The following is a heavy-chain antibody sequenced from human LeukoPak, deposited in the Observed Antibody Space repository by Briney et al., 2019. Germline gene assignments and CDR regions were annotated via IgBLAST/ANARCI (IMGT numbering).Heavy chain of an antibody. J-gene: IGHJ4*02. D-gene: IGHD6-19*01. CDR1: GYTFTSYD. V-gene: IGHV1-8*01. CDR3: ARVPVSGWFGEINRYYFDY. Sequence: ASVKVSCKASGYTFTSYDINWVRQATGQGLEWMGWMNPNSGNTGYAQKFQGRVTMTRNTSISTAYMELSSLRSEDTAVYYCARVPVSGWFGEINRYYFDYWGQGTLVTVSS. CDR2: MNPNSGNT.